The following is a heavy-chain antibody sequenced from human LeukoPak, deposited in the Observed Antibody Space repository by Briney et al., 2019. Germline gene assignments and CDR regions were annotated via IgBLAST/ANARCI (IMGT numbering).Heavy chain of an antibody. CDR1: GYSFSSYD. Sequence: ASVKVSCKASGYSFSSYDINWVRQATGQGLEWMGWMNPNSGNTGYAQKFQGRVTIIRNTSITTAYMELSSLRSEDTAVYYCARDLSGSQRGGYFDYRGQGTLVTVSS. J-gene: IGHJ4*02. D-gene: IGHD1-26*01. CDR3: ARDLSGSQRGGYFDY. CDR2: MNPNSGNT. V-gene: IGHV1-8*01.